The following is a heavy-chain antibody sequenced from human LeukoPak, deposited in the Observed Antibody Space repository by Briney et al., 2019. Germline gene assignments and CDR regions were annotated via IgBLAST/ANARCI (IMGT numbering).Heavy chain of an antibody. CDR2: IKQDGSEK. D-gene: IGHD3-10*01. J-gene: IGHJ6*03. V-gene: IGHV3-7*01. Sequence: PGGSLRLSCAASGLTFSSYWMIWVRQAPGKGLEWVANIKQDGSEKYYVDSVKGRFTISRDNAKNSLYLQMNSLRAEDTAVYYCARESSGTYYNPLGYMDVWGNGTTVTVSS. CDR1: GLTFSSYW. CDR3: ARESSGTYYNPLGYMDV.